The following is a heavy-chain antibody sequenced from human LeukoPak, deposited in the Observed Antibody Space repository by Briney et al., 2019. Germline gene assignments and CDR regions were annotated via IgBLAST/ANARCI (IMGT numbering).Heavy chain of an antibody. CDR3: AREGPTFGGVIAIDY. CDR1: GYSFTTYG. Sequence: ASVKVSCKASGYSFTTYGISWVRQAPGQGLEWMGWISANNNNTDNVQKFQGRVTMTRDMSTSTVYMELSSLRSEDTAVYYCAREGPTFGGVIAIDYWGQGTLVTVSS. D-gene: IGHD3-16*02. CDR2: ISANNNNT. J-gene: IGHJ4*02. V-gene: IGHV1-18*01.